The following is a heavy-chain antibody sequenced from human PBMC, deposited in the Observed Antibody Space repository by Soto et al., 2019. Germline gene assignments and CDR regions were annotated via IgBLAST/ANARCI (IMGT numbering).Heavy chain of an antibody. CDR2: IIPVLSMS. J-gene: IGHJ4*02. CDR3: ARSYGSGSRPFDY. V-gene: IGHV1-69*02. D-gene: IGHD3-10*01. Sequence: QVQLVQSGAEVKKPGSSVKVSCRASGGTFNSYTFSWVRQAPGQGLEWMGRIIPVLSMSTYAQKFQGRVSLIADKSTNTAYMELYSLRSGDTAVYYCARSYGSGSRPFDYWGQGTLVTVSS. CDR1: GGTFNSYT.